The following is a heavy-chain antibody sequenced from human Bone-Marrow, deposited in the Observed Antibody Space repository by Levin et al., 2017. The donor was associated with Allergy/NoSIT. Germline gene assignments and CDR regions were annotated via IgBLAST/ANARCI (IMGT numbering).Heavy chain of an antibody. CDR3: ANFDFGDYVWFDP. CDR1: TFSFSNYV. J-gene: IGHJ5*02. CDR2: ISSTGFNT. D-gene: IGHD4-17*01. V-gene: IGHV3-23*01. Sequence: GESLKISCAAATFSFSNYVMTWVRQAPGKGLEWVSSISSTGFNTYYADFVKGRFTISRDNSRSTLHLQMNSLRAEDTAFYYCANFDFGDYVWFDPWVQGSLVTVSS.